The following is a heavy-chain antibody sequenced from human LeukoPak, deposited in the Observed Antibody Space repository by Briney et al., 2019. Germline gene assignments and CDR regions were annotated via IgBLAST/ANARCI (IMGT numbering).Heavy chain of an antibody. CDR3: ARAYPPWLPYVGYYYYYMDV. D-gene: IGHD5-24*01. Sequence: GGSLRLSCAASGFTFSSYEMNWVRQAPGKGLRWLANIKQDGSEKYYVDSVKGRFTISRDNAKNSLYLQMNSLRAEDTAVYYCARAYPPWLPYVGYYYYYMDVWGKGTTVTVSS. CDR2: IKQDGSEK. V-gene: IGHV3-7*01. J-gene: IGHJ6*03. CDR1: GFTFSSYE.